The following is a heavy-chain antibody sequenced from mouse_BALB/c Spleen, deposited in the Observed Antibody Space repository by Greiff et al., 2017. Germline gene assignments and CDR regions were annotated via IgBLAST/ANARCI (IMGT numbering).Heavy chain of an antibody. CDR3: ARETGTGFAY. V-gene: IGHV2-9*02. CDR2: IWAGGST. D-gene: IGHD4-1*01. J-gene: IGHJ3*01. Sequence: QVQLQQSGPGLVAPSQSLSITCTVSGFSLTSYGVHWVRQPPGKGLEWLGVIWAGGSTNYNSALMSRLSISKDNSKSQVFLKMNSLQTDDTAMYYCARETGTGFAYWGQGTLVTVSA. CDR1: GFSLTSYG.